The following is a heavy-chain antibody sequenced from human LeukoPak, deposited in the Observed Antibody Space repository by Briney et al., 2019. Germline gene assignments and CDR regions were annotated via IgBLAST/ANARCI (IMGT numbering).Heavy chain of an antibody. J-gene: IGHJ4*02. CDR2: IFPLDSDT. V-gene: IGHV5-51*01. D-gene: IGHD1-26*01. Sequence: GASLQISCKGSGSNFSNYWLGWVRQMPGDGLQWMGIIFPLDSDTRYSPSFQGQVTISADKSINTAYLQWSSLKASDTAMYYCATLNSGPVDYWGQGTLVTVSS. CDR1: GSNFSNYW. CDR3: ATLNSGPVDY.